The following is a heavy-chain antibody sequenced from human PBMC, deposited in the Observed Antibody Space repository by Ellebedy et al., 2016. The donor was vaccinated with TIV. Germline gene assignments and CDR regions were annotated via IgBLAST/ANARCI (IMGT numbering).Heavy chain of an antibody. J-gene: IGHJ2*01. CDR3: ARSRLGGGHWYFDF. CDR2: IAVYNGHT. CDR1: GYTLTRYG. D-gene: IGHD3-10*01. V-gene: IGHV1-18*01. Sequence: ASVQVSCXVSGYTLTRYGMSWVRQAPGQGLEWMGWIAVYNGHTKYAQKFQDRDVMTTEKATSTVYMELRSLRSDDTAVYYCARSRLGGGHWYFDFWGRGTLVTVSS.